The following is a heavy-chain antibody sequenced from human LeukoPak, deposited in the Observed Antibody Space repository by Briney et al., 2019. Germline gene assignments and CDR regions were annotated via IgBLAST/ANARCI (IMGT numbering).Heavy chain of an antibody. CDR1: GFTFSSYG. V-gene: IGHV3-33*01. J-gene: IGHJ4*02. Sequence: PGGSLRLSCIASGFTFSSYGMHWVRQAPGKGLEWVAVVWYDGSNKYYAASVKGRFTISRDNSKNTLYLQMNSLRAEDTAVYYCARDCLYSSSWYHFDYWGQGTLVTVSS. D-gene: IGHD6-13*01. CDR2: VWYDGSNK. CDR3: ARDCLYSSSWYHFDY.